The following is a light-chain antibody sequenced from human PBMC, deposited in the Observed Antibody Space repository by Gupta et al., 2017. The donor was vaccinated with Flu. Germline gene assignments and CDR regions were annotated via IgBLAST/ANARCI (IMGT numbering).Light chain of an antibody. CDR2: KAS. CDR3: MHSTRWPWT. CDR1: ESLVYSDGDSY. J-gene: IGKJ1*01. V-gene: IGKV2-30*01. Sequence: EAVMPQSPLSLHVTLRQPGYISCRSSESLVYSDGDSYVSWFHQRPGQSPRRLIYKASNRDSGVPDRISGSGSGTDFTLTISRLEAEDVGVYYCMHSTRWPWTFGQGTKVEI.